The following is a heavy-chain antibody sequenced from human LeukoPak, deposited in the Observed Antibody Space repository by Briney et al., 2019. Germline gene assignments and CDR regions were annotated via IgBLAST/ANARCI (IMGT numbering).Heavy chain of an antibody. D-gene: IGHD2-15*01. CDR3: ARGTLGYCSGGSCFHFDY. J-gene: IGHJ4*02. CDR2: INHSGST. CDR1: GGSFSGYY. Sequence: MPSETLSLTCAVYGGSFSGYYWSWIRQPPGKGLEWIGEINHSGSTNYNPSLKSRVTISVDTSKNQFSLKLNSVTAADTAVYYCARGTLGYCSGGSCFHFDYWGQGTLVTVSS. V-gene: IGHV4-34*01.